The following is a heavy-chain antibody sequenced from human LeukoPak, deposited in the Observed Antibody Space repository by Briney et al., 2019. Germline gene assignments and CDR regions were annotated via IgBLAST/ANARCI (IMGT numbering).Heavy chain of an antibody. CDR3: ARVSGPVAGMGGFDY. CDR2: ISAYTGNT. J-gene: IGHJ4*02. D-gene: IGHD6-19*01. V-gene: IGHV1-18*01. CDR1: GYTFTSYG. Sequence: ASVKVSCKASGYTFTSYGISWVRQAPGQGLEWMGWISAYTGNTDYAQKLQGRVTMTTDTSTSTAYMERRSLRSDDTAVYYCARVSGPVAGMGGFDYWGQGTLVTVSS.